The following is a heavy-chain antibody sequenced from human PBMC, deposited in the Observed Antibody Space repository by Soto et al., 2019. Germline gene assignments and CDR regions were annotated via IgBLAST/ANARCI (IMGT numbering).Heavy chain of an antibody. Sequence: ASVKVSCKASGYTFTSYDINWVRQATGQGLEWMGWMNPNSGNTGYAQKFQGRVTMTRNTSISTAYMELSSLRSEDTAVYYCARGTYYDILTGYYIIFDYWGQGTLVTVSS. CDR3: ARGTYYDILTGYYIIFDY. D-gene: IGHD3-9*01. CDR1: GYTFTSYD. J-gene: IGHJ4*02. V-gene: IGHV1-8*01. CDR2: MNPNSGNT.